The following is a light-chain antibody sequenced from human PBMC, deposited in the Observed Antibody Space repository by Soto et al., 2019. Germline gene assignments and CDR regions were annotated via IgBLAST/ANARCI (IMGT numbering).Light chain of an antibody. J-gene: IGKJ4*01. CDR1: QSVSSN. V-gene: IGKV3-15*01. Sequence: EIVMTQSPATLSVSPGERATLSCRASQSVSSNLAWYQQKPGQAPRLLIYGASTRATGIPARFSGSGSGTEFTLTISGPQSEDFATYYCQQYNNWPVTFGGGTKVDI. CDR3: QQYNNWPVT. CDR2: GAS.